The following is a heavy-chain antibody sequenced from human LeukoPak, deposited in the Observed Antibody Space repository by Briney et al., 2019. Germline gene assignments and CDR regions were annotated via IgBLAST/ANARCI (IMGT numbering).Heavy chain of an antibody. CDR1: GDTFNSYA. CDR2: IIPIFRTT. CDR3: AKDRVVLLWFGVIPYFDD. D-gene: IGHD3-10*01. Sequence: SVKVSCKASGDTFNSYAISWVRQAPGQGFEWMAGIIPIFRTTNYAQKFQDRVTITADKSTTTAYMELSSLRSEDTAVYYCAKDRVVLLWFGVIPYFDDWGQGTLVTVSS. V-gene: IGHV1-69*06. J-gene: IGHJ4*02.